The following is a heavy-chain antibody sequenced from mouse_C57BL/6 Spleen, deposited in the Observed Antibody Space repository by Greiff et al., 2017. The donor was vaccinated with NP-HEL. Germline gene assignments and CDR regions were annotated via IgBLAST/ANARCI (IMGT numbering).Heavy chain of an antibody. CDR2: ISSGSSTI. CDR1: GFTFSDYG. Sequence: EVQLVESGGGLVKPGGSLKLSCAASGFTFSDYGMHWVRQAPEKGLEWVAYISSGSSTIYYADTVKGRFTISRDNAKNTLFLQMTSLRSEDTAMYYCARPDYDVEFAYWGQGTLVTVSA. V-gene: IGHV5-17*01. D-gene: IGHD2-4*01. J-gene: IGHJ3*01. CDR3: ARPDYDVEFAY.